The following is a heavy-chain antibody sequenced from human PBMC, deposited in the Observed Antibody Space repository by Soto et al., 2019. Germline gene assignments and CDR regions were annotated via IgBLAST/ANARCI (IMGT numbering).Heavy chain of an antibody. CDR1: GYTFTXYG. V-gene: IGHV1-18*04. CDR2: ISAYNGNT. J-gene: IGHJ4*02. D-gene: IGHD3-10*01. Sequence: VQLVQSXAEVKKPGASVKVSCKASGYTFTXYGXXXXXQAXXXXXEWMGWISAYNGNTNYAQKLQGRVTMTTDTSTSTAYMELRSLRSDDTAVYYCARDLKYFPSHLDYWGQGTLVTVSS. CDR3: ARDLKYFPSHLDY.